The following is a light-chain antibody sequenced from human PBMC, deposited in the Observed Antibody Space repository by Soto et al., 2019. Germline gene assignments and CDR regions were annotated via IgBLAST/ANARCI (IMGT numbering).Light chain of an antibody. CDR2: DAS. CDR3: QQRNVSPVT. Sequence: PGTLSVSPGERATLSCRASQSVSSNLAWYQQKPGQAPRLLIYDASNRATGVPARFSGSGSGTDFTLTISSLEPADFAVYYCQQRNVSPVTFGQGTKVDI. V-gene: IGKV3-11*01. CDR1: QSVSSN. J-gene: IGKJ1*01.